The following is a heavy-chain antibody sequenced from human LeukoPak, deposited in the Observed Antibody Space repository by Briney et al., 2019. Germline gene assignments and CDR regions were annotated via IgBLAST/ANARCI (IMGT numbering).Heavy chain of an antibody. CDR3: AKDTYRYSGSSSVDY. Sequence: PGGSLRLSCAASGFTFSSYAMHWVRQAPGKGLEWVAVISYDGSNKYYADSVKGRFTISRDNSKNTLYLQMNSLRAEDTAVYYCAKDTYRYSGSSSVDYWGQGTLVTVSS. V-gene: IGHV3-30-3*01. J-gene: IGHJ4*02. D-gene: IGHD1-26*01. CDR2: ISYDGSNK. CDR1: GFTFSSYA.